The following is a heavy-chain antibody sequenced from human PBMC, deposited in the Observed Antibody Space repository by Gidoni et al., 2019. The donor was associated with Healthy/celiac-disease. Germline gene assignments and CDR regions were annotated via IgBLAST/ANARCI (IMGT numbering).Heavy chain of an antibody. D-gene: IGHD2-2*03. CDR2: ISYDGSNK. CDR3: AKGGDGYCSRTSCLPHYYYYMDV. CDR1: GFTFSTYG. V-gene: IGHV3-30*18. Sequence: QVQLVESGGGVVQPGRSPRLSCSPSGFTFSTYGMHWVRQAPGKGLEWVAVISYDGSNKYYAACVKGLFPISRDNFKNTLYLQRNSLRAEDTAVYYCAKGGDGYCSRTSCLPHYYYYMDVWGKGTTVTVSS. J-gene: IGHJ6*03.